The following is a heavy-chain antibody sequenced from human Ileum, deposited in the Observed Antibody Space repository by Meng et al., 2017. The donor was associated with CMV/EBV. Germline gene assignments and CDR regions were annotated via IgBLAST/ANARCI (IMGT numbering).Heavy chain of an antibody. J-gene: IGHJ4*02. CDR3: AREYYYDSSGYYGDFDY. CDR1: NTFTGYY. V-gene: IGHV1-2*02. Sequence: NTFTGYYMKRVRKDTGQGLEWMGWINTKRGGKKNAKKLKGRVNMNRDTSISTDYMEMSRLRSDDTAVYYCAREYYYDSSGYYGDFDYWGQGTLVTVSS. D-gene: IGHD3-22*01. CDR2: INTKRGGK.